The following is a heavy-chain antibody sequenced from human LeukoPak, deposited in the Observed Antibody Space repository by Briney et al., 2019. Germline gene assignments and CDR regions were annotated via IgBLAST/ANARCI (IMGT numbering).Heavy chain of an antibody. D-gene: IGHD6-19*01. CDR3: ARDGAVAGNYYFDY. V-gene: IGHV3-21*01. CDR2: ISSSSSYI. CDR1: GFTFSSYS. Sequence: GGSLRLSCAASGFTFSSYSMNWVRQAPGKGLEWVSSISSSSSYIYYADSVKGRFTISRDNAKNSLYLQMNSLRAEDTAVYYCARDGAVAGNYYFDYWGQGTLVTVSS. J-gene: IGHJ4*02.